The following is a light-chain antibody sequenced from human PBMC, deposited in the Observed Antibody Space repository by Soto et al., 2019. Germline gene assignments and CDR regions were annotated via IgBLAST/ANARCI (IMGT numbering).Light chain of an antibody. Sequence: EIVMTQSPATLSVSPGEVATVSFSASQSVSSHLAWYQHKPGQAPRLLIYGARTRATGVPDRFSASGSGTDFSLTISRLEPEDFAVYYCQQYGTSPWTFGQGTKVDIK. CDR1: QSVSSH. J-gene: IGKJ1*01. V-gene: IGKV3D-15*01. CDR2: GAR. CDR3: QQYGTSPWT.